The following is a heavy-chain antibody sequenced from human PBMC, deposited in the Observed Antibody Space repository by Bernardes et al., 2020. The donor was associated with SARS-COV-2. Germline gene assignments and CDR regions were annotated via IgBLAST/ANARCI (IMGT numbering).Heavy chain of an antibody. D-gene: IGHD1-26*01. CDR1: GGSISSCSYY. J-gene: IGHJ4*01. Sequence: SETLYLTCTVSGGSISSCSYYWGRHRQPPGMGREWIGTIYYSGSTNYNPSLKSRVTISVDTSKNQFSLMLVSVTCADTAVYDCAGHTVRGAAPTSPKVFPRSRCSTQPDGNVVIACLVKDY. V-gene: IGHV4-39*01. CDR2: IYYSGST. CDR3: AGHTVRGAAPTSPKVFPRSRCSTQPDGNVVIACLVKDY.